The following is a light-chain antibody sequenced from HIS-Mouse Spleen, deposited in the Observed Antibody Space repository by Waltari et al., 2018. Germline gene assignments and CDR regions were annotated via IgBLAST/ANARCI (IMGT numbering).Light chain of an antibody. J-gene: IGLJ2*01. CDR3: GTWDSSLSAVV. Sequence: QSVLTQPPSVSSAPGQTVTISCPGSSSNLGTNYVSRYQQLPGTAPKLLIYDNNKRPSGIPDRFSGSKSGTSATLGITGLQTGDEADYYCGTWDSSLSAVVFGGGTKLTVL. V-gene: IGLV1-51*01. CDR1: SSNLGTNY. CDR2: DNN.